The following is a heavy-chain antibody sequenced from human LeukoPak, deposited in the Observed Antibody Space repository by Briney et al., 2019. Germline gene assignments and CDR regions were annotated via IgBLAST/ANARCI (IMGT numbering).Heavy chain of an antibody. D-gene: IGHD4-23*01. V-gene: IGHV3-21*01. CDR1: GFPFGSYA. Sequence: PGGSLRLSCAASGFPFGSYALSWVRQAPGKGLEWVSWISSSNGDIYYADSVRGRFTISRDDAKKSLYLQMNSLRAEDTAVYYCVRDADGGNSWFDSWGQGTLVTVSS. CDR3: VRDADGGNSWFDS. CDR2: ISSSNGDI. J-gene: IGHJ5*01.